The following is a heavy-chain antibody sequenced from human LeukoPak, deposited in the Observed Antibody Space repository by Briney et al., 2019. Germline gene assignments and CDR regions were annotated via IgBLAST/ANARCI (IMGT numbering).Heavy chain of an antibody. Sequence: GGSLRLSCAASGFTFSSYAMSWVRQAPGKGLEWVSSIRGSGGSTYYTDSVKGRVTISRDNSKNTLYLQMNSLRAEDTAIFHCAKGGHCTSTSCARDHWGQGTLVTVSA. J-gene: IGHJ4*02. D-gene: IGHD2-2*03. CDR3: AKGGHCTSTSCARDH. CDR1: GFTFSSYA. CDR2: IRGSGGST. V-gene: IGHV3-23*01.